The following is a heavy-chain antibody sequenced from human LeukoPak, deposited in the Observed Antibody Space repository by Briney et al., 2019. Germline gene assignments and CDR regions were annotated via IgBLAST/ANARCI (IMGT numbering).Heavy chain of an antibody. D-gene: IGHD2-15*01. Sequence: PSETLSLTCTVSGYSIRSGYYWGWIRQPPEKEMEWIGSIYHSGNTYYNPSLKSRVIMSVDTSKNQFSLKLSSVTAADTAVYYCARGPGGAAGVYFDYWGQGTLVAVSS. CDR3: ARGPGGAAGVYFDY. CDR1: GYSIRSGYY. J-gene: IGHJ4*02. V-gene: IGHV4-38-2*02. CDR2: IYHSGNT.